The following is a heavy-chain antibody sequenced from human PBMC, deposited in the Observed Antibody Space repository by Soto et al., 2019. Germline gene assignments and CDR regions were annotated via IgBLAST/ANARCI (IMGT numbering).Heavy chain of an antibody. V-gene: IGHV3-30*18. CDR1: GFTFSSYG. CDR3: AKVVRFLEWSDAFDI. D-gene: IGHD3-3*01. Sequence: GGSLRLSCAASGFTFSSYGMHWVRQAPGKGLEWVAVISYDGSNKYYAVSVKGRFTISRDNSKNTLYLQMNSLRAEDTAVYYCAKVVRFLEWSDAFDIWGQGTMVTVSS. CDR2: ISYDGSNK. J-gene: IGHJ3*02.